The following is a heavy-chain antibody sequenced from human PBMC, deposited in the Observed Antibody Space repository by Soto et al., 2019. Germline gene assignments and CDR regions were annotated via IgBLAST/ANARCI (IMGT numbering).Heavy chain of an antibody. CDR3: SRIRVPNTMVRGVRLPYFDH. Sequence: QVTLKESGPVLVKPTETLTLTCTVSGFSLSNARMGVSWIRQPPGKALEWLAHIFSNDEKSYSTSLKSRLTIPKDTAKRQVVVTHTNMDPVYTAIYYWSRIRVPNTMVRGVRLPYFDHWGQGTQVTVSS. D-gene: IGHD3-10*01. CDR1: GFSLSNARMG. V-gene: IGHV2-26*01. CDR2: IFSNDEK. J-gene: IGHJ4*02.